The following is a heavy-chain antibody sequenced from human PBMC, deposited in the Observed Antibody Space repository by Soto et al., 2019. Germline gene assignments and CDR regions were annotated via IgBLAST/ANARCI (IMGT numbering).Heavy chain of an antibody. CDR2: IIPFVGTT. CDR3: AREDYDDYYFDY. J-gene: IGHJ4*02. Sequence: QVQLVQSGAEVKKPGSSVKVSCKASGGTFSTYTFSWVRQAPGQGLEWMGRIIPFVGTTNYAQKFQGRGTITADKSTSTAYMELSSLRSEDTAVYYCAREDYDDYYFDYLGKGTMVNVAS. D-gene: IGHD4-17*01. CDR1: GGTFSTYT. V-gene: IGHV1-69*08.